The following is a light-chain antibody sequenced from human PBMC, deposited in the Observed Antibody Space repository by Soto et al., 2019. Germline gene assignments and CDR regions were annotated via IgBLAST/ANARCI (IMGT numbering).Light chain of an antibody. Sequence: AIRMTQSPPSMSASTGDGVNITCRASQDIHIYLAWYQRKPGGAPKVLISGASTLRSGVPSRFSGSGSGTEFALTIRSLQAEDFATYYCQQYYSYPYTFGQGTKLEIK. CDR1: QDIHIY. CDR3: QQYYSYPYT. J-gene: IGKJ2*01. CDR2: GAS. V-gene: IGKV1-8*01.